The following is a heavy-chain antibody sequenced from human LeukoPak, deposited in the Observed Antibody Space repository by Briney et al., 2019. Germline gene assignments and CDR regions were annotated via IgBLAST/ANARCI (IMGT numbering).Heavy chain of an antibody. V-gene: IGHV3-11*04. CDR3: VRGGTFGVVTHLDV. CDR2: LSNSGDIT. J-gene: IGHJ6*04. D-gene: IGHD3-3*01. CDR1: GFTFSDYY. Sequence: GGSLRLSCAASGFTFSDYYMHWIRQAPGKGLEWISSLSNSGDITYYVDSVKGRFSISRDNAKRSLYLQMRSLRAGDMAVYFCVRGGTFGVVTHLDVWGEGTTVTVSS.